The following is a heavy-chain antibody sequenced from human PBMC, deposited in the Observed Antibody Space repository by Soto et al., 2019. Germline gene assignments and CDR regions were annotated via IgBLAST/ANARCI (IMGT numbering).Heavy chain of an antibody. D-gene: IGHD6-19*01. V-gene: IGHV1-3*01. CDR2: INAGNGNT. CDR1: GYTFTSYA. Sequence: ASVKVSCTASGYTFTSYAMHWVRQAPGQRFEWMGWINAGNGNTKYSQKFQGRVTITRDTSASTAYMELSSLRSEDTAVYYCARPRGESWQWLVHDAFDIWGQGTMVTVS. CDR3: ARPRGESWQWLVHDAFDI. J-gene: IGHJ3*02.